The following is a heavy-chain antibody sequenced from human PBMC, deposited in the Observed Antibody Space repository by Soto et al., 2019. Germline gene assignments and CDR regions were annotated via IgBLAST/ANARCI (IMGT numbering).Heavy chain of an antibody. V-gene: IGHV1-3*01. J-gene: IGHJ4*02. CDR1: GYTFTSYA. D-gene: IGHD6-19*01. Sequence: ASVKVSCKASGYTFTSYAMHWVRQAPGQRLEWMGWINAGNGNTKYSQKFQGRVTITRDTSASTAYMELSSLRSEDTAVYYCARAVAVPADFDYWGQGTLVTVSS. CDR3: ARAVAVPADFDY. CDR2: INAGNGNT.